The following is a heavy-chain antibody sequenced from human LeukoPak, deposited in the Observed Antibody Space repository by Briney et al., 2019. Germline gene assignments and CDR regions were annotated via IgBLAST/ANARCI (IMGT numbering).Heavy chain of an antibody. CDR3: ARDRVAVDY. D-gene: IGHD6-19*01. CDR2: IIPIFGTA. V-gene: IGHV1-69*05. Sequence: ASVKVSCKASGGTFSSYAISWVRQAPGQGLEWMGGIIPIFGTANYAQKFQGRVTMTTDTSTSTAYMELRSLRSDDTAVYYCARDRVAVDYWGQGTLVTVSS. J-gene: IGHJ4*02. CDR1: GGTFSSYA.